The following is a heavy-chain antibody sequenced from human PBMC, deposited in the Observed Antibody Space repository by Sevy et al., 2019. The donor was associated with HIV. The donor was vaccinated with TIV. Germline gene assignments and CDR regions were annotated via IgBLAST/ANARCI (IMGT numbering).Heavy chain of an antibody. V-gene: IGHV4-34*01. CDR1: GGSFSGYY. CDR2: INHSGST. CDR3: AREWSSSWYYHYYYGMDV. Sequence: SEMSLTCAVYGGSFSGYYWSWIRQPPGKGLEWIGEINHSGSTNYNPSLKSRVTISVDTSKNQFSLKLSSVTAADTAVYYCAREWSSSWYYHYYYGMDVWGQGTTVTVS. J-gene: IGHJ6*02. D-gene: IGHD6-13*01.